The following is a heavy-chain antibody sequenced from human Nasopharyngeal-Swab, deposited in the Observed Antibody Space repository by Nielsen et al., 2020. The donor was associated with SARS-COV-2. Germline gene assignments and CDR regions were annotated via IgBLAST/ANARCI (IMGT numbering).Heavy chain of an antibody. J-gene: IGHJ3*02. Sequence: GSLRLSCAASGFTFNSYNMNWVRQAPGKGLEWVSSISSGSTYIYYADSVKGRFSMSRDNAKNSLYLQMNSLRAEDTAMYYCARPMTTLSNYAFHTWGQGTMVTVSS. CDR3: ARPMTTLSNYAFHT. CDR1: GFTFNSYN. D-gene: IGHD4-17*01. V-gene: IGHV3-21*01. CDR2: ISSGSTYI.